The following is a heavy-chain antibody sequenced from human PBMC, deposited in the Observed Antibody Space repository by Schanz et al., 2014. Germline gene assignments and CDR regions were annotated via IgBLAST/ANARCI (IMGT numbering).Heavy chain of an antibody. V-gene: IGHV3-21*03. D-gene: IGHD1-26*01. CDR3: ARGGSGSHYRLDY. Sequence: EVQLMESGGGLVKPGGSLRLSCVASGFAFSSFAMTWVRQAPGRGLEWVSYISTSGTYMYIADSLKGRLTISRDDAKNTLYLQMNSLRAEDTGLYFCARGGSGSHYRLDYWGQGTLVTVSS. CDR2: ISTSGTYM. CDR1: GFAFSSFA. J-gene: IGHJ4*02.